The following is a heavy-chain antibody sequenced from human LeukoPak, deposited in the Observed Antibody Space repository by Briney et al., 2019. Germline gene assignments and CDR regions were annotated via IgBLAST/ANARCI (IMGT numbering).Heavy chain of an antibody. CDR1: GGSISSYY. CDR3: ARSGYDFYFDY. D-gene: IGHD5-12*01. CDR2: IYHTGTT. J-gene: IGHJ4*02. V-gene: IGHV4-59*01. Sequence: PSETLSLTCTVSGGSISSYYWSWIRQPPGKELDWIGYIYHTGTTNYNPSLKSRVTMSVDTSKNQFSLKLSSVTAADTAVYYCARSGYDFYFDYWGQGTLVTVSS.